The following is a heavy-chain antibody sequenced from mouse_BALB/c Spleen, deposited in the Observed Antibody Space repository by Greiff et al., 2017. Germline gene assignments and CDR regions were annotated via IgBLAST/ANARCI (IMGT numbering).Heavy chain of an antibody. Sequence: QVQLKQSGAELAKPGASVKMSCKASGYTFTSYWMHWVKQRPGQGLEWIGYINPSTGYTEYNQKFKDKATLTADKSSSTAYMQLSSLTSEDSAVYYCAREGYYGSSGDYFDYWGQGTTLTVSS. V-gene: IGHV1-7*01. CDR1: GYTFTSYW. J-gene: IGHJ2*01. CDR3: AREGYYGSSGDYFDY. D-gene: IGHD1-1*01. CDR2: INPSTGYT.